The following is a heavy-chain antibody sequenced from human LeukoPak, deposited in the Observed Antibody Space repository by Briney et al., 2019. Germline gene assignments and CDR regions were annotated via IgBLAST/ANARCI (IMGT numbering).Heavy chain of an antibody. CDR2: IIPIFGIA. Sequence: SVKVSCKASGGTFSSYAISWVRQAPGQGLEWMGRIIPIFGIANYAQRFQGRVTITADKSTSTAYMELSSLRSEDTAVYYCARGERWNSGSHFDYWGQGTLVTVSS. CDR3: ARGERWNSGSHFDY. V-gene: IGHV1-69*04. D-gene: IGHD1-26*01. CDR1: GGTFSSYA. J-gene: IGHJ4*02.